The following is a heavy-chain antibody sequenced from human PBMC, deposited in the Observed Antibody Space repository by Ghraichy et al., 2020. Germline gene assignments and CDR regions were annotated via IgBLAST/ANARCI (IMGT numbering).Heavy chain of an antibody. CDR1: GGSISSGGYY. Sequence: SETLSLTCTVSGGSISSGGYYWSWIRQHPGKGLEWIGYIYYSGSTYYNPSLKSRVTISVDTSKNQFSLKLSSVTAADTAVYYCARADLITMVQGVILIPDAFDIWGQGTMVTVSS. J-gene: IGHJ3*02. D-gene: IGHD3-10*01. CDR3: ARADLITMVQGVILIPDAFDI. CDR2: IYYSGST. V-gene: IGHV4-31*03.